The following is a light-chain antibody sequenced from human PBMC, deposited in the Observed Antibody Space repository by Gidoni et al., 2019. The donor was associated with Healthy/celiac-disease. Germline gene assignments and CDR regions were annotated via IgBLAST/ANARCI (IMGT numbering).Light chain of an antibody. CDR2: WAS. Sequence: DIVMTQSPDSLAVSLGVRATINCKSSQSVLYSSNNKNYLAWYQQKPGQPPKLLISWASTRESGVPDRFSGSGSGTDFTLTISSLQAEDVAVYYCQQYYSTPWTFGQXTKVEIK. J-gene: IGKJ1*01. CDR3: QQYYSTPWT. CDR1: QSVLYSSNNKNY. V-gene: IGKV4-1*01.